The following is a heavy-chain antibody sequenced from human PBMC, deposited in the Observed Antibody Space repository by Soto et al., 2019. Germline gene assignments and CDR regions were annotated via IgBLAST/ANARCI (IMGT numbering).Heavy chain of an antibody. Sequence: GESLKISCKGSGYSFTSYWISWVRQMPGKGLEWMGRIDPSDSYTNYSPSFQGHVTISADKPISTAYLQWSSLKASDTAMYYCARGNYDILTGYYNDYWGQGTLVTVSS. CDR2: IDPSDSYT. J-gene: IGHJ4*02. V-gene: IGHV5-10-1*01. CDR1: GYSFTSYW. CDR3: ARGNYDILTGYYNDY. D-gene: IGHD3-9*01.